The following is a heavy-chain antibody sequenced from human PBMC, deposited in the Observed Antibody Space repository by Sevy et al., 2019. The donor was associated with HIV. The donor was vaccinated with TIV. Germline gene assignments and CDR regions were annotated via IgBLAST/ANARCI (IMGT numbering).Heavy chain of an antibody. J-gene: IGHJ4*02. D-gene: IGHD1-7*01. Sequence: ASVKVSCKASGYTFTSYAMHWVRQAPGQRLEWMGWINAGNGNTKYSQKFQGRVTITRDTSASTPYMELSSLRSEDTAVYYCARANWNYAYFDYWGQGTLVTVSS. V-gene: IGHV1-3*01. CDR1: GYTFTSYA. CDR2: INAGNGNT. CDR3: ARANWNYAYFDY.